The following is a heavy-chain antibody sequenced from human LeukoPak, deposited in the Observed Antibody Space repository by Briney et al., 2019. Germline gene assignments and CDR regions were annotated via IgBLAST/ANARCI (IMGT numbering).Heavy chain of an antibody. Sequence: SETLSLTCTVSGASISSGGYYWTWIRQHPVKGLEWIGYIYNSGSTHYNPSLKSRVTMSVDMSKNQFSLKLSSVTAADTAVYYCAREVALQGQQLVPWGQGTLVTVSS. CDR1: GASISSGGYY. D-gene: IGHD6-13*01. V-gene: IGHV4-31*03. J-gene: IGHJ5*02. CDR3: AREVALQGQQLVP. CDR2: IYNSGST.